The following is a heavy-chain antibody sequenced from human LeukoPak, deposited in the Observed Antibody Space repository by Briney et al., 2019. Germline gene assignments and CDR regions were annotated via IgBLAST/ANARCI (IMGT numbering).Heavy chain of an antibody. CDR1: GFTFSNYG. D-gene: IGHD3-22*01. CDR3: AKDQWHYYDSSGYYYFSYFDY. CDR2: ISYDGSNK. V-gene: IGHV3-30*18. J-gene: IGHJ4*02. Sequence: GGSLRLSCAASGFTFSNYGMHRVRRAPGKGLEWVAVISYDGSNKYYADSVKGRFTISRDNSKNTLYLQMNSLRAEDTAVYYCAKDQWHYYDSSGYYYFSYFDYWGQGTLVTVSS.